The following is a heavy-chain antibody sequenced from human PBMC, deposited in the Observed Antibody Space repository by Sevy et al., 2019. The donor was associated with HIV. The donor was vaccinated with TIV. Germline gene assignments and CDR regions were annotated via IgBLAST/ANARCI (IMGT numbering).Heavy chain of an antibody. D-gene: IGHD1-7*01. Sequence: SETLSLTCTVSGGSISSSSYYWGWIRQPPGMGLEWIGSIYYSGSTYYNPSLKSRVTISVDTSKNQFSLKLSSVTAADTAVYYCARYSKTTFPLYYYYGMDVWGQGTTVTVSS. V-gene: IGHV4-39*01. CDR3: ARYSKTTFPLYYYYGMDV. J-gene: IGHJ6*02. CDR1: GGSISSSSYY. CDR2: IYYSGST.